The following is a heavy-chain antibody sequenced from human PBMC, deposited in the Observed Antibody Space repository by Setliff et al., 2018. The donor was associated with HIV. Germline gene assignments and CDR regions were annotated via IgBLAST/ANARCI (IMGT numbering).Heavy chain of an antibody. CDR1: GYSFIRNG. V-gene: IGHV1-18*01. J-gene: IGHJ4*02. CDR3: ARGVQLWSDY. CDR2: ISAYNGNT. Sequence: ASVKVSCKTSGYSFIRNGISWVRQAPGQGLGWMGWISAYNGNTNYAQKLQGRVTMTTDTSTTTAYMELRSLKSDDTAVYYCARGVQLWSDYWGQGTLVTVSS. D-gene: IGHD5-18*01.